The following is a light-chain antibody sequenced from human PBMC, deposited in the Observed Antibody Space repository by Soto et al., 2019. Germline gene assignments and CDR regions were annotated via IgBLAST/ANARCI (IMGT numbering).Light chain of an antibody. CDR1: NIGSKS. CDR2: YDS. J-gene: IGLJ2*01. CDR3: QVWDSSSDHRV. Sequence: SYELTQPPSVSVAPGKTARITCGGTNIGSKSVHWYQQKPGQAPVLVIYYDSDRPSGIPERFSGSNSGNTATLTSSRVEAGDEADDYGQVWDSSSDHRVFGGGTKLTVL. V-gene: IGLV3-21*04.